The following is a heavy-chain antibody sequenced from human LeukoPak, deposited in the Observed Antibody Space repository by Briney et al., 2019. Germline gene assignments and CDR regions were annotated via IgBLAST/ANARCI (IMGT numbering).Heavy chain of an antibody. CDR1: GFSSSSHW. CDR2: IKQDGSET. D-gene: IGHD6-19*01. V-gene: IGHV3-7*01. Sequence: PGGSLRLSCAGSGFSSSSHWMSWVRQAPGKGLEWVANIKQDGSETFYVDSVKGRFTVSRDNAKNSLYLQMSSLRAEDTAVYYCARLYSTGCYGGPDYWGQGTLVAVSS. CDR3: ARLYSTGCYGGPDY. J-gene: IGHJ4*02.